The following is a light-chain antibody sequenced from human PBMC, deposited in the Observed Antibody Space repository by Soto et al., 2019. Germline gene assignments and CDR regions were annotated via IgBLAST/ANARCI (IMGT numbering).Light chain of an antibody. CDR3: QQYSSYSPT. J-gene: IGKJ2*01. Sequence: DIQMTQSPSTLSASVGDRVTITCRASQSISSWLAWYQQKPGKAPKLLIYGDSSLESGVPSRFSGSGSVTEFTLTIESLQPDDFATYYCQQYSSYSPTFGQGTKLEI. CDR1: QSISSW. CDR2: GDS. V-gene: IGKV1-5*01.